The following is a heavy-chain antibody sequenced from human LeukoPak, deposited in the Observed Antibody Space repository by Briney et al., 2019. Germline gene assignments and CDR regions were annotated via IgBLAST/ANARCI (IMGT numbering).Heavy chain of an antibody. V-gene: IGHV1-69*06. J-gene: IGHJ4*02. CDR1: GGTFSSYA. Sequence: GSSVKVSCKASGGTFSSYAISWVRQAPGQGLEWMGGIIPIFGTANYAQKFQGRVTITADKSTSTAYMELSSLRSEDMAVYYCARGSGPYYDSSGYGTLDYWGQGTLVTVSS. D-gene: IGHD3-22*01. CDR2: IIPIFGTA. CDR3: ARGSGPYYDSSGYGTLDY.